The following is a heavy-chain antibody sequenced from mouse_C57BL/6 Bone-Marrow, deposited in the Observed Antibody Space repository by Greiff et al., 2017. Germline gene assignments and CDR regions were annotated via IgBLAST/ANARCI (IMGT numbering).Heavy chain of an antibody. Sequence: VQLKQSGPELVKPGASVKMSCKASGYTFTDYYMHWVKQSHGKSLEWIGYIYPNNGGNGYNQKFKGKATLTVDKSSSTAYMELRSLTSEDSAVYYCARSLYGSSYPYAMDYWGQGTSVTVSS. CDR3: ARSLYGSSYPYAMDY. J-gene: IGHJ4*01. CDR1: GYTFTDYY. CDR2: IYPNNGGN. V-gene: IGHV1-34*01. D-gene: IGHD1-1*01.